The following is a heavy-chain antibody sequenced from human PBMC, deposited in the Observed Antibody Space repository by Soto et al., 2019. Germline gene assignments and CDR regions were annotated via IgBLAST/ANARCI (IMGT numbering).Heavy chain of an antibody. Sequence: ASVKVSCKASGYTFTSYYMHWVRQAPGQGLEWMGIINPSGGSTSYAQKFQGRVTMTRDTSTSTVYMELSSLRSEDTAVYYCARDTTTYYYDSSGYQTSRLPKYYFDYWGQGTLVTVSS. CDR2: INPSGGST. V-gene: IGHV1-46*01. CDR3: ARDTTTYYYDSSGYQTSRLPKYYFDY. CDR1: GYTFTSYY. J-gene: IGHJ4*02. D-gene: IGHD3-22*01.